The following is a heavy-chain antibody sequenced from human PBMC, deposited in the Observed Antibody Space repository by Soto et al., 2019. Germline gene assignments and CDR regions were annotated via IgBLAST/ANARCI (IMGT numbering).Heavy chain of an antibody. CDR2: IIPMFGTP. CDR3: ARGRDQPPVGLYFDS. D-gene: IGHD1-26*01. J-gene: IGHJ4*02. CDR1: GDAFTNYI. Sequence: QVQLVQSGAEVKKPGSSVKVSCKASGDAFTNYIFDWVRQAPGQGLEWMGGIIPMFGTPKYAQTFQDRVTISADVSTRTAYLELTSLRFDETAVYYCARGRDQPPVGLYFDSWGEGTRVTVSS. V-gene: IGHV1-69*01.